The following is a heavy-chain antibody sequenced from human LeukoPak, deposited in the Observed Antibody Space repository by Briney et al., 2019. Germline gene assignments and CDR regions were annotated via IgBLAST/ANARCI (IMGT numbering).Heavy chain of an antibody. CDR2: VNRDGSET. Sequence: GGSLRLSCAASGFALSSHWMTWVRQVPGRGPEWVANVNRDGSETYYLGPVKGRFTISKDNAKNSLYLQMNSLRAEDTALYRCARNNGMDVWGQGTTVIVSS. V-gene: IGHV3-7*03. J-gene: IGHJ6*02. CDR3: ARNNGMDV. CDR1: GFALSSHW.